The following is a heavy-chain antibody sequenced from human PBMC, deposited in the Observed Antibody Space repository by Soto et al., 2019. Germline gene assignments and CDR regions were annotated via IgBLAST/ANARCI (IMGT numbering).Heavy chain of an antibody. V-gene: IGHV3-33*01. D-gene: IGHD2-2*01. CDR1: GFTFSSYG. CDR3: AREGYCSSTSCYDMDV. J-gene: IGHJ6*02. Sequence: PGGSLRLSCAASGFTFSSYGMHWVRQAPGKGLEWVAVIWYDGSNKYYADSVKGRFTISRDNSKNTLYLQMNSLRAEDTAVYYCAREGYCSSTSCYDMDVWGQGTTVTVSS. CDR2: IWYDGSNK.